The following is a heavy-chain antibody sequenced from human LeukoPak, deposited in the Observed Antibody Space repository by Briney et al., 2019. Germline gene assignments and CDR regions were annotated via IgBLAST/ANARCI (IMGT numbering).Heavy chain of an antibody. CDR3: ARDILRVGVTHYFDY. Sequence: SETLSLTCTVSGGSISYYYWSWIRQSPGKGLEWIGYIYYSGTTNYNPSPKSRVTISVDTSKNQFSLQLRSVTAADTAVYYCARDILRVGVTHYFDYWGQGNLVTVSS. J-gene: IGHJ4*02. CDR1: GGSISYYY. CDR2: IYYSGTT. D-gene: IGHD1-26*01. V-gene: IGHV4-59*01.